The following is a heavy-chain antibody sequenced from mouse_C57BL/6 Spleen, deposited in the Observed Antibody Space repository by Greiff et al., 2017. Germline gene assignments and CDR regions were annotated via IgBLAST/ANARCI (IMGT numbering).Heavy chain of an antibody. V-gene: IGHV1-69*01. CDR1: GYTFTSYW. D-gene: IGHD1-1*01. Sequence: QVQLQQPGAELVMPAASVKLSCKASGYTFTSYWMHWVKQRPGQGLEWLGEIDPSDSYTNYNQKFKGMSTVTVDKSSSTAYMQLSRLTSEDSAVYYCASYYGSSPAWCAYGGKGTRVTVSA. CDR3: ASYYGSSPAWCAY. CDR2: IDPSDSYT. J-gene: IGHJ3*01.